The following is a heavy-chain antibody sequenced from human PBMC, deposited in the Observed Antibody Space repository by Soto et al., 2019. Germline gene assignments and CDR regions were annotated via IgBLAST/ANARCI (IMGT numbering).Heavy chain of an antibody. CDR2: IYATGTT. Sequence: SETLSLTCTVSGASIIGFYWSWIRKSAGKGLEWIGRIYATGTTDYNPSLKSRVMMSVDTSKKQFSLKLRSVTAADTAVYYCVRDGTKTLRDWFDPWGQGISVTVSS. J-gene: IGHJ5*02. D-gene: IGHD1-1*01. CDR1: GASIIGFY. CDR3: VRDGTKTLRDWFDP. V-gene: IGHV4-4*07.